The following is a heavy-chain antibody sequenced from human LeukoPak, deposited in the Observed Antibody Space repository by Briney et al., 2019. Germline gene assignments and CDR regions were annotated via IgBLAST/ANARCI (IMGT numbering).Heavy chain of an antibody. CDR3: ARVGSSGQPI. Sequence: SETLPLTCAVYGGSFSGYYWSWIRQPPGRGLEWIGEINHSGSTNYNPSLKSRVTISVDTSKNQFSLKLSSVTAADTAVYYCARVGSSGQPIWGRGTLVTVSS. CDR1: GGSFSGYY. D-gene: IGHD6-19*01. CDR2: INHSGST. V-gene: IGHV4-34*01. J-gene: IGHJ2*01.